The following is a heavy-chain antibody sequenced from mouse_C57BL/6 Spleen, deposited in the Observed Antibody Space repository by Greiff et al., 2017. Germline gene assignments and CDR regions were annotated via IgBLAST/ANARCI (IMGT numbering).Heavy chain of an antibody. Sequence: QLQQPGAELVKPGASVKLSCKASGYTFTSYRMHWVKQRPGQGLEWIGMIHPNSGSTNYNEKFKSKATLTVDKSSSTAYMQLSSLTSEDSAVEYCARELLQAMDYWCQVTSGTVSS. CDR1: GYTFTSYR. CDR2: IHPNSGST. D-gene: IGHD1-1*01. J-gene: IGHJ4*01. CDR3: ARELLQAMDY. V-gene: IGHV1-64*01.